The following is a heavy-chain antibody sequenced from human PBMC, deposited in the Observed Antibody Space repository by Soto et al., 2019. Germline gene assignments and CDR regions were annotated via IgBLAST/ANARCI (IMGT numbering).Heavy chain of an antibody. CDR1: GFTFDDYA. J-gene: IGHJ6*02. CDR2: ISWDGGST. CDR3: AKDAEYSYGYDYYYGMDV. D-gene: IGHD5-18*01. Sequence: GGSLRLSCAASGFTFDDYAMHWVRQAPGKGLEWVSLISWDGGSTYYADSVKGRFTIARDNSKNSLYLQMNSLRAEDTALYYCAKDAEYSYGYDYYYGMDVWGQGTTVTVSS. V-gene: IGHV3-43D*04.